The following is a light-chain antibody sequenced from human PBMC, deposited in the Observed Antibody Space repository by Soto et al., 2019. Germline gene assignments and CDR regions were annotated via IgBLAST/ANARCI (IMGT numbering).Light chain of an antibody. CDR2: DVS. V-gene: IGKV3-15*01. Sequence: ETVMTQSPVTLSVSPGERATLSCRASQSVSSNLAWYQHKPGQAPRLLIYDVSTRATGIPARFSGSGSGTEFTLTISSLQSEDFAVYYCQQYTNWPLFGPGTKVDL. CDR3: QQYTNWPL. CDR1: QSVSSN. J-gene: IGKJ3*01.